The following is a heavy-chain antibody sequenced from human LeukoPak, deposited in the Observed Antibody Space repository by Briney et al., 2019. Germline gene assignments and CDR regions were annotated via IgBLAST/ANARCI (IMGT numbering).Heavy chain of an antibody. Sequence: GGSLRLSCAASGFTFSNAWMSWVRQAPGKGLECVGRIKSKTDGGTTDYAAPVKGRFTISRDDSKNTLYLQMNSLKTEDTAVYYCTPHYYGSGSYYTYLGYWGQGTLVTVSS. D-gene: IGHD3-10*01. CDR2: IKSKTDGGTT. CDR1: GFTFSNAW. CDR3: TPHYYGSGSYYTYLGY. J-gene: IGHJ4*02. V-gene: IGHV3-15*01.